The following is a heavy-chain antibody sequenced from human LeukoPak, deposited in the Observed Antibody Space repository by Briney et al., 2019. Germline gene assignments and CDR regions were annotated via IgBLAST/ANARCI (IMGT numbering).Heavy chain of an antibody. CDR1: GFTFISYW. V-gene: IGHV3-7*04. CDR2: IKTDGSDQ. CDR3: ARESFQY. Sequence: GGSLRLSCAASGFTFISYWMNWVRQAPGKGLEWVANIKTDGSDQYYVDSVKGRFTISRDNAKNSLYLQMNSLRAEDAAVYYCARESFQYWPQGTLVTVSS. J-gene: IGHJ4*02.